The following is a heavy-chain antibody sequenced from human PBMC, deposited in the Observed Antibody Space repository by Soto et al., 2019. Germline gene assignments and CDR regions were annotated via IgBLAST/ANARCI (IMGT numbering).Heavy chain of an antibody. J-gene: IGHJ5*02. CDR3: ARGRDGYNWRFDP. D-gene: IGHD5-12*01. CDR1: GGSISSGGYY. CDR2: IYYSGST. V-gene: IGHV4-31*03. Sequence: SETLSLTCTVSGGSISSGGYYWSCIRQHPGKGLEWIGYIYYSGSTYYNPSLKSRVTISVDTSKNQFSLKPSSVTAADTAVYYCARGRDGYNWRFDPWGQGTLVTVSS.